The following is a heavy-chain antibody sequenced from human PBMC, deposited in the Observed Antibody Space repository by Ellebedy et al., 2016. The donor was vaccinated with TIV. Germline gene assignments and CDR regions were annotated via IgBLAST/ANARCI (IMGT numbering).Heavy chain of an antibody. CDR3: ARPTRGCSSTSCYGDLHWYFDL. CDR2: IYPGDSDT. V-gene: IGHV5-51*01. Sequence: GESLKISXKGSGYSFTSYWIGWVRQMPGKGLEWMGIIYPGDSDTRYSPSFQGQVTISADKSISTAYLQWSSLKASDTAMYYCARPTRGCSSTSCYGDLHWYFDLWGRGTLVTVSS. CDR1: GYSFTSYW. J-gene: IGHJ2*01. D-gene: IGHD2-2*01.